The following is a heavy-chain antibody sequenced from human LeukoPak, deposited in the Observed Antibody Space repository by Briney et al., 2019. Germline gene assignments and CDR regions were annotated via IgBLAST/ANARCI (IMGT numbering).Heavy chain of an antibody. Sequence: GGSLRLSCAAPGFIFSSSAMSWVRQAPGKGLEWVSAISGSGGSTYYADSVKGRFTISRDNAKSSLYLQMNSLRDEDTAVYYCARVGFGPPFDYWGQGTLVTVFS. V-gene: IGHV3-23*01. D-gene: IGHD3-16*01. J-gene: IGHJ4*02. CDR3: ARVGFGPPFDY. CDR1: GFIFSSSA. CDR2: ISGSGGST.